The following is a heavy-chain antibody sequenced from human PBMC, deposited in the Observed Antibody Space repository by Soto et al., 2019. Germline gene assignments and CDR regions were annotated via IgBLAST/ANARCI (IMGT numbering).Heavy chain of an antibody. CDR3: ASGRLGIAAAGDDAFDI. D-gene: IGHD6-13*01. J-gene: IGHJ3*02. V-gene: IGHV1-46*01. CDR2: INPSGGST. Sequence: PGESLKISCKGSGYSFTSYYMHWVRQAPGQGLEWMGIINPSGGSTSYAQKFQGRVTMTRDTSTSTVYMELSSLRSEDTAVYYCASGRLGIAAAGDDAFDIWGQGTMVTVSS. CDR1: GYSFTSYY.